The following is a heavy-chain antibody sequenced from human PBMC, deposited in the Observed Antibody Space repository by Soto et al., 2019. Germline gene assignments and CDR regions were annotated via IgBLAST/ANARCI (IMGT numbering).Heavy chain of an antibody. Sequence: SETLSLARTISNAAIDRYLVCWIWIGQNPWKGLEWIGYIYYSGSTYYNPSLKSRVTISVDTSKNQFSLKLSSVTAADTAVYYCAIFLNETVTTGFYTRGQH. CDR2: IYYSGST. CDR3: AIFLNETVTTGFYTRGQH. CDR1: NAAIDRYLVC. V-gene: IGHV4-31*03. D-gene: IGHD4-17*01. J-gene: IGHJ1*01.